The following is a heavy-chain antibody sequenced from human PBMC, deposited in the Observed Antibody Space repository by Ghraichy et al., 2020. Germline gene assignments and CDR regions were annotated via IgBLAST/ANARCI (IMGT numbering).Heavy chain of an antibody. CDR2: ISNHGGNT. J-gene: IGHJ4*02. CDR1: GFTFSSSA. D-gene: IGHD1-20*01. CDR3: VRPLITGATGLRGFFDY. V-gene: IGHV3-64D*06. Sequence: GGSLRLSCSASGFTFSSSAMHWVRQAPGKGLEDVSGISNHGGNTYYADSVKGRFTISRDNSKNTLYLQMSSLRNEDTAVYYCVRPLITGATGLRGFFDYWGQETLVTVSS.